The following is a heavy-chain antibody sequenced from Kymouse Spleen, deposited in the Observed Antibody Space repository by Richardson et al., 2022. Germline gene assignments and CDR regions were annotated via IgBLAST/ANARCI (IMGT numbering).Heavy chain of an antibody. Sequence: QVQLQQWGAGLLKPSETLSLTCAVYGGSFSGYYWSWIRQPPGKGLEWIGEINHSGSTNYNPSLKSRVTISVDTSKNQFSLKLSSVTAADTAVYYCARVVGATTGDAFDIWGQGTMVTVSS. CDR1: GGSFSGYY. CDR3: ARVVGATTGDAFDI. V-gene: IGHV4-34*01. CDR2: INHSGST. D-gene: IGHD1-26*01. J-gene: IGHJ3*02.